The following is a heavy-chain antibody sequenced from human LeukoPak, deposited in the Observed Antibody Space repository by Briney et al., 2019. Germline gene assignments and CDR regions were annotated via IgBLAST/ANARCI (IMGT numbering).Heavy chain of an antibody. CDR3: AKGAYSSGWLNLDY. Sequence: GGSLRLSCAASGFTFSSYAIHWVRQAPGKGLEWVAVISYDGSNKYYADSVKGRFTISRDNSKNTLYLQMNSLRAEDTAVYYCAKGAYSSGWLNLDYWGQGTLVTVSS. CDR1: GFTFSSYA. D-gene: IGHD6-19*01. J-gene: IGHJ4*02. V-gene: IGHV3-30-3*01. CDR2: ISYDGSNK.